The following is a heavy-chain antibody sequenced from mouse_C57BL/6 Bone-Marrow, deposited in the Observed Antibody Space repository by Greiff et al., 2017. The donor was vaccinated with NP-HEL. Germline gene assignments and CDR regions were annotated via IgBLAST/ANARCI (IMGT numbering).Heavy chain of an antibody. D-gene: IGHD1-1*01. Sequence: VQLQQPGAELVMPGASVKLSFTSYWMHWVKQRPGQGLEWIGEIDPSDSYTNYNQKFKGKSTLTVDKSSSTAYMQLSILTSEDSAVYYCARWGYYYGSSPRGQGTLVTVSA. V-gene: IGHV1-69*01. CDR2: IDPSDSYT. J-gene: IGHJ3*01. CDR1: TSYW. CDR3: ARWGYYYGSSP.